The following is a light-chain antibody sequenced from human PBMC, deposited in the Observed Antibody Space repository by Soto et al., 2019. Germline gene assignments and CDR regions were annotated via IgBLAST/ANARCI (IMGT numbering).Light chain of an antibody. CDR1: QSVTDNY. V-gene: IGKV3-20*01. CDR2: GAS. Sequence: IVLTQSPATLSLSTGERATLCCRASQSVTDNYLAWYQQKPGQAPRLVISGASSRTSGIPDRFSASGSGTDFTLTISRLEPEDFAVYYCQQYTGAPLTFGQGTKVDIK. CDR3: QQYTGAPLT. J-gene: IGKJ1*01.